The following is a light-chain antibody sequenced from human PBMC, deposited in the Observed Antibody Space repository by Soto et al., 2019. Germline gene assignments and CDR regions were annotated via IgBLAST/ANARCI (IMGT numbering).Light chain of an antibody. J-gene: IGKJ1*01. CDR2: GES. Sequence: EIVLTQAPGTLSLSPGERATLPCRASQSVSSSYLDWYQQTHGQAPRTRRYGESSRATGIPDRLSGSGSGTDLTLTISRLEHEDFAVDECQKYGSSTRTFGQGTKVDIK. CDR3: QKYGSSTRT. CDR1: QSVSSSY. V-gene: IGKV3-20*01.